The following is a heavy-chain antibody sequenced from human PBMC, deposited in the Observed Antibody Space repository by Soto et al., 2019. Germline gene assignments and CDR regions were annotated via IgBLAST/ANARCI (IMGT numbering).Heavy chain of an antibody. CDR1: GFACSSYS. D-gene: IGHD3-10*01. J-gene: IGHJ6*02. V-gene: IGHV3-21*01. CDR2: ISSSSSYI. Sequence: PGGSLRLSCAASGFACSSYSVNWVRQAPGKGLEWVSSISSSSSYIYYADSVKGRFTISRDNAKNSLYLQMNSLRAEDTAVYYCARDHTYYYGSGSYPGMDVWGQGTTVTVSS. CDR3: ARDHTYYYGSGSYPGMDV.